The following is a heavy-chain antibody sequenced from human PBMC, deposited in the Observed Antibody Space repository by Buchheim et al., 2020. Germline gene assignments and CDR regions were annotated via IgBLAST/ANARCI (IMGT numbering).Heavy chain of an antibody. CDR2: IKYDSSKE. CDR3: VSQTSPLF. J-gene: IGHJ2*01. Sequence: EVQLVESEGGLVQPGGSLRLSCAASGFTFRNFWMSWVRQAPGKGLEWVANIKYDSSKEYYLGSVEGRFTISSDNVKKSLDSQMNSLRAEDAAVYYCVSQTSPLFWGR. CDR1: GFTFRNFW. D-gene: IGHD4-11*01. V-gene: IGHV3-7*01.